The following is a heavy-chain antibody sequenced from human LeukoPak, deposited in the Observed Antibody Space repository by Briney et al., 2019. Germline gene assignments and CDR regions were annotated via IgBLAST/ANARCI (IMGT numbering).Heavy chain of an antibody. J-gene: IGHJ4*02. CDR3: ARAVVILTGYYNSYFDY. V-gene: IGHV4-39*07. CDR1: GGSISSSSYY. D-gene: IGHD3-9*01. CDR2: IYYSGST. Sequence: PSETLSLTCTVSGGSISSSSYYWGWIRQPPGKGLEWIGSIYYSGSTYYNPSLKSRATISVDTSKNQFSLKLSSVTAADTAVYYCARAVVILTGYYNSYFDYWGQGTLVTVSS.